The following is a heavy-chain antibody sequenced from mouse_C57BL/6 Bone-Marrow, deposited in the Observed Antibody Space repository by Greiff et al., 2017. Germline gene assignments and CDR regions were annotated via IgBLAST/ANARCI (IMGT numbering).Heavy chain of an antibody. Sequence: QVQLQQPGAELVKPGASVKLSCKASGYTFTSYWMPWVKQRPGQGLEWIGMIHPNSGSTNYNEKFKSKATLTVDKSSSTAYMQLSSLTSEDSAVYYCARNYGSSGAMDYWGQGTSVTVSS. CDR1: GYTFTSYW. D-gene: IGHD1-1*01. V-gene: IGHV1-64*01. CDR3: ARNYGSSGAMDY. J-gene: IGHJ4*01. CDR2: IHPNSGST.